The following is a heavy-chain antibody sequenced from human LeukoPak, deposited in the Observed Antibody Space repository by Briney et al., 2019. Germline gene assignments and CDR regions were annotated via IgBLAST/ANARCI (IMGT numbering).Heavy chain of an antibody. CDR3: ARRYCSSTTCPVDC. CDR2: ISGSGGST. Sequence: PGGPLSLSWQASGFTFRSYALGWVRQAPGKGLEWVSAISGSGGSTYYADSVKGRFTISRDNSKNTLYLQMNSLRAEDTAVYYCARRYCSSTTCPVDCWGQGTLVTVSS. CDR1: GFTFRSYA. D-gene: IGHD2-2*01. J-gene: IGHJ4*02. V-gene: IGHV3-23*01.